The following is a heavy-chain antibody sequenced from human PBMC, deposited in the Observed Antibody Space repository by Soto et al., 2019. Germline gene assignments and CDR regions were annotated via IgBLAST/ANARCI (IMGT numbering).Heavy chain of an antibody. Sequence: GGSLRLSCAASGFTFSSYSMNWVRQAPGKGLEWVSSISSSSSYIYYADSVKGRFTISRDNAKNSLYLQMNSLRAEDTAVYYCARCRSGSYDIKYWGQGTLVTVSS. J-gene: IGHJ4*02. V-gene: IGHV3-21*01. D-gene: IGHD3-9*01. CDR3: ARCRSGSYDIKY. CDR1: GFTFSSYS. CDR2: ISSSSSYI.